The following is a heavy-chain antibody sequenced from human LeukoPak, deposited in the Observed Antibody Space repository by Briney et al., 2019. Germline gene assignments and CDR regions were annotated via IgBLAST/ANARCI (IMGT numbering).Heavy chain of an antibody. CDR2: IYYTGGT. CDR3: LRHSSSWRFAFDS. V-gene: IGHV4-59*01. Sequence: PLETLSLTCTVSGGSITGYYWSWIRQPPGKGLEWIGQIYYTGGTSYNPSLKGRVTISVDTSKNQFSLKLSSVTAADTAMYYCLRHSSSWRFAFDSWGRGTLVTVSS. J-gene: IGHJ4*02. D-gene: IGHD6-13*01. CDR1: GGSITGYY.